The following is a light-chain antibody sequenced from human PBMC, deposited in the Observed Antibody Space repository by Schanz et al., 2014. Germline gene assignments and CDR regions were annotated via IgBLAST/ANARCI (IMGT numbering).Light chain of an antibody. CDR2: SAF. J-gene: IGKJ4*01. CDR3: QQRSTWFS. V-gene: IGKV3D-20*02. Sequence: EIVLTQSPGTLSLSPGERATLSCRASQSVSSSYLAWYQQRPGQAPRLLIHSAFTRVTGIPDRFIGSGSGTDFTLTISRLQPEDFAVYYCQQRSTWFSFGGGTRVEIK. CDR1: QSVSSSY.